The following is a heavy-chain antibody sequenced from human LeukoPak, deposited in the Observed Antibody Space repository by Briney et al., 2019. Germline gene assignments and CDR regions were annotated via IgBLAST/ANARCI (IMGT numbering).Heavy chain of an antibody. D-gene: IGHD3-10*01. CDR2: IYSSGTT. CDR3: VFSGRRWGVFDS. V-gene: IGHV3-66*01. CDR1: AFTVSGNS. Sequence: GGSLRLSCSVSAFTVSGNSMSWVRQGPGKGLEWVSVIYSSGTTYYADSVKGRFTISRDISKNTLYLQMNSLRAEDTAIYYCVFSGRRWGVFDSWGQGALVTVSS. J-gene: IGHJ4*02.